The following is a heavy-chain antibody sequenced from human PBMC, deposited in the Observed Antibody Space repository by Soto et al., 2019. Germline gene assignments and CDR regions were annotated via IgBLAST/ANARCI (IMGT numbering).Heavy chain of an antibody. D-gene: IGHD6-13*01. J-gene: IGHJ6*02. CDR3: ARDGLVAASSSWLNYYYYGMDV. V-gene: IGHV1-46*01. CDR2: INPSGGST. CDR1: GYTFTSYY. Sequence: GASVKVSCKASGYTFTSYYMHWVRQAPGQGLEWMGIINPSGGSTSYAQKFQGRVTMTRDTSTSTVYMELSSLRSEDTAVYYCARDGLVAASSSWLNYYYYGMDVWGQGTTVTVSS.